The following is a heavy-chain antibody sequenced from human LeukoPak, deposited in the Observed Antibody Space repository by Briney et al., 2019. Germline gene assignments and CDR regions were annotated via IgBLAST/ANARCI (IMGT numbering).Heavy chain of an antibody. CDR2: MSYSGST. V-gene: IGHV4-39*07. Sequence: SETLSLTCTVSDGSINWGWIRQPPGKGLAWIGSMSYSGSTFYNPSLKSRVTMSLDTSNIQFSLRLSSVTAADTAVYYCARLVSSGTHGYFDFWGQGILVTVSS. CDR1: DGSIN. D-gene: IGHD1-26*01. J-gene: IGHJ4*03. CDR3: ARLVSSGTHGYFDF.